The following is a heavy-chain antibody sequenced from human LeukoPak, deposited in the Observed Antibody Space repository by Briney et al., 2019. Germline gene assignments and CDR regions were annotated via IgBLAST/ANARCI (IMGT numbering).Heavy chain of an antibody. V-gene: IGHV1-18*01. D-gene: IGHD1-26*01. J-gene: IGHJ4*02. CDR1: GYTFTSYG. CDR3: AREYIVGATIYYFDY. CDR2: ISAYNGNT. Sequence: ASVKVSCKASGYTFTSYGIGWVRQAPGQGLEWMGWISAYNGNTNYAQKLQGRVTMTTDTSTSTAYMELRSLRSDDTAVYYCAREYIVGATIYYFDYWGQGTLVTVSS.